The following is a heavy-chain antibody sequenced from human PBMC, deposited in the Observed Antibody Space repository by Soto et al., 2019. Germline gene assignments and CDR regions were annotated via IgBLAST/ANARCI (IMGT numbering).Heavy chain of an antibody. V-gene: IGHV4-59*01. CDR3: ASSGGSPNLPFDY. D-gene: IGHD6-25*01. CDR1: GGSISNFC. J-gene: IGHJ4*02. Sequence: SETLSLTCTVSGGSISNFCWSWIRQTPGKGLEWIGYISYSGSTNYNPSLKSRVTMSVDTPKNQFSLKLTSVTAADTAVYYCASSGGSPNLPFDYWVQGILVTVSS. CDR2: ISYSGST.